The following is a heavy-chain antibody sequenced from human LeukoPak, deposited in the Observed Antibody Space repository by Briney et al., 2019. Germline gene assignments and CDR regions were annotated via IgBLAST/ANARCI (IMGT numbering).Heavy chain of an antibody. CDR2: INPNSGGT. Sequence: ASVKVSCKASGYTFTGYYMHWVRQAAGQGREWMGWINPNSGGTNYAQKFQGRVTMTRDTSISTAYMELSRLRSDDTAVYYCARTYYGDYRLGFDYWGQGTLVTVSS. J-gene: IGHJ4*02. CDR3: ARTYYGDYRLGFDY. D-gene: IGHD4-17*01. CDR1: GYTFTGYY. V-gene: IGHV1-2*02.